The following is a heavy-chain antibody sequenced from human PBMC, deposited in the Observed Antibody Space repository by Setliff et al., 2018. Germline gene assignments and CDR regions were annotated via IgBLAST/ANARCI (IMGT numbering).Heavy chain of an antibody. CDR2: IIPIFGTA. Sequence: SVKVSCKASGGTFSSYAISWVRQAPGQGLEWMGGIIPIFGTANYAQKFQGRVTITADESTSTAYMELSSLRSEDTAVYYCASSRDYNFWSGYYSPLDYWGQGTLV. D-gene: IGHD3-3*01. V-gene: IGHV1-69*13. CDR3: ASSRDYNFWSGYYSPLDY. J-gene: IGHJ4*02. CDR1: GGTFSSYA.